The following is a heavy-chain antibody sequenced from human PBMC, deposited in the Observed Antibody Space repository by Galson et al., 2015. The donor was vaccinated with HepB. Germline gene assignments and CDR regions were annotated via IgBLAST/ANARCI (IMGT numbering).Heavy chain of an antibody. CDR2: ISSSGVYV. J-gene: IGHJ4*02. V-gene: IGHV3-21*01. CDR1: GFTFSVYS. CDR3: ARAIFGGNSEDY. Sequence: SLRLSCAASGFTFSVYSMSWVRQAPGKGLEWVSSISSSGVYVSYADSVKGRFTISRDNAKNSLYLQMNSLRAEDTALYYCARAIFGGNSEDYWGQGTLVTISS. D-gene: IGHD4-23*01.